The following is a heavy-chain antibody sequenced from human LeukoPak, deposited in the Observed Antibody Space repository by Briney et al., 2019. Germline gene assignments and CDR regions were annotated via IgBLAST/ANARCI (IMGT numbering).Heavy chain of an antibody. Sequence: GGSLRLSCAASGFTFDDYTMHWVRQAPGKGLEWVSLISWDGGSTYYADSVKGRFTISRDNSKNSLYLQMNSLRTEDTALYYCAKARSGWYDETVDYWGQGTLVTVSS. CDR1: GFTFDDYT. D-gene: IGHD6-19*01. CDR2: ISWDGGST. V-gene: IGHV3-43*01. CDR3: AKARSGWYDETVDY. J-gene: IGHJ4*02.